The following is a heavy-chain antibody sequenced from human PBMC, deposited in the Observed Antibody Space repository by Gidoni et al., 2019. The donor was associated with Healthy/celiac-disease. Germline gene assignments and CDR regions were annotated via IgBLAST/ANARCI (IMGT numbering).Heavy chain of an antibody. J-gene: IGHJ6*02. V-gene: IGHV1-18*01. D-gene: IGHD3-16*02. CDR2: ISAYNGNT. CDR1: GYTFTSYG. CDR3: ARDRYDYVWGSYRLWGVLGGMDV. Sequence: QVQLVQSGAEVKKPGASVKVSCKASGYTFTSYGISGVRQAPGQGLEWMGWISAYNGNTNYAQKLQGRVTMTTDTSTSTAYMELRSLRSDDTAVYYCARDRYDYVWGSYRLWGVLGGMDVWGQGTTVTVSS.